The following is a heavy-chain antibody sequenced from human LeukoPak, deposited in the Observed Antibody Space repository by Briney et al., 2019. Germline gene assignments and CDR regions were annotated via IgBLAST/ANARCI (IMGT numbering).Heavy chain of an antibody. CDR3: ARGGEIAAAGTIHFDY. Sequence: SETLSLTCAVYGGSFSGYYWSWIRQPPGKGLEWIGEINHSGDTNYNPSLKSRVTISVDTSMNQFSLKLSSMTAADTAVYYCARGGEIAAAGTIHFDYWGQGTLVTVSS. CDR2: INHSGDT. J-gene: IGHJ4*02. CDR1: GGSFSGYY. D-gene: IGHD6-13*01. V-gene: IGHV4-34*01.